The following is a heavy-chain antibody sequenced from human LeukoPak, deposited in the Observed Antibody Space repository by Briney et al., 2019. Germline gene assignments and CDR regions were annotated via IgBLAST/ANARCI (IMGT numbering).Heavy chain of an antibody. Sequence: GGSLRLSCAASGFTFSSYEMNWVRQARGKGLEWVSYISSGGSTIYYADSVKGRFTISRDNAKNSLYLQMNSLRAEDTAVYYCARVRDGSQDYWGQGTLVTVSS. CDR3: ARVRDGSQDY. CDR1: GFTFSSYE. V-gene: IGHV3-48*03. J-gene: IGHJ4*02. CDR2: ISSGGSTI. D-gene: IGHD5-24*01.